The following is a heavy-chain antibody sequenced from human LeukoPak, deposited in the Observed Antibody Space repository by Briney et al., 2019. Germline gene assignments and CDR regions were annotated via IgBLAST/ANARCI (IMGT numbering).Heavy chain of an antibody. Sequence: GASVKVSCKASGYTFTGYYMHWVRQAPGQGLEWMGWINPNSGGTNYAQKFQGRVTMTRDTSISTAYMELSRLRSDDTAVYYCARDHSAIFGVVIVHSDYWGQGTLVTVSS. V-gene: IGHV1-2*02. CDR1: GYTFTGYY. J-gene: IGHJ4*02. CDR3: ARDHSAIFGVVIVHSDY. CDR2: INPNSGGT. D-gene: IGHD3-3*01.